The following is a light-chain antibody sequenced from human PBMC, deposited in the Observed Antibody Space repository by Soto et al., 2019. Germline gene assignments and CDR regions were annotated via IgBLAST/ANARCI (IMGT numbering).Light chain of an antibody. J-gene: IGLJ1*01. CDR1: TSDFGFYNY. V-gene: IGLV2-14*01. CDR3: SSYTSSSTSRV. Sequence: QSVLTQPASVSGSPGQSITISCTGTTSDFGFYNYVSWYQHHPGKAPKLLIYEVTNRHSGVSNRFSGSKSGNTASLTISGLQAEDEADYYCSSYTSSSTSRVFGTGTKVTVL. CDR2: EVT.